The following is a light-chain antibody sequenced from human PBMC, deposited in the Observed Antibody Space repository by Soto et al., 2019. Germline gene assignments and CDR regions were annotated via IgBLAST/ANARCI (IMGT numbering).Light chain of an antibody. J-gene: IGLJ2*01. Sequence: QSVLTQPPSAPGTPGQRVTISCSGSSSNIGSNYVYWYQQFPGTAPKLLIYRNNQRPSGVPDRFSGSKSGTSASLAISGLRSEDEADYYCAAWDDSLSAYVVFGGGTKLTVL. CDR2: RNN. CDR1: SSNIGSNY. V-gene: IGLV1-47*01. CDR3: AAWDDSLSAYVV.